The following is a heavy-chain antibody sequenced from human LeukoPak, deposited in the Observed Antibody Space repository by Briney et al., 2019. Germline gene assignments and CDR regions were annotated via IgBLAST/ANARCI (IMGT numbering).Heavy chain of an antibody. CDR1: GFTFSSSG. V-gene: IGHV3-30*03. Sequence: PGGSLRLSCAASGFTFSSSGMHWVRQAPGKGLEWVALISFDESYQNCADSVKGRFTISGDNAKNSLYLQMNSLRAEDTAVYYCARAKLKTYYDFWSGYPAPNWFDPWGQGTLVTVSS. CDR2: ISFDESYQ. CDR3: ARAKLKTYYDFWSGYPAPNWFDP. J-gene: IGHJ5*02. D-gene: IGHD3-3*01.